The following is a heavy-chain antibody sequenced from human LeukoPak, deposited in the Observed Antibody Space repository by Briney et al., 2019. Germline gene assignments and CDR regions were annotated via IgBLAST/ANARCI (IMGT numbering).Heavy chain of an antibody. CDR3: ARDRAYSYDSSGQNDY. V-gene: IGHV1-69*05. D-gene: IGHD3-22*01. J-gene: IGHJ4*02. Sequence: SVKVSCKASGGTFSSYAISWVRQAPGQGLEWMGGIIPIFGTANYAQKFQGRVTITTDESTSTAYMELSSLRSEDTAVYYCARDRAYSYDSSGQNDYWGQGTLVTVSS. CDR1: GGTFSSYA. CDR2: IIPIFGTA.